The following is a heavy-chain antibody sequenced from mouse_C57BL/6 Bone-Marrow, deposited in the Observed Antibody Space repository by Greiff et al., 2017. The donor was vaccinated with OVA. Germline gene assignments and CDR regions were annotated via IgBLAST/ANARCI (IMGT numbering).Heavy chain of an antibody. CDR1: GFTFSDYG. V-gene: IGHV5-17*01. J-gene: IGHJ3*01. CDR2: ISSGSSNI. CDR3: ARAYYGSSSAWFAY. D-gene: IGHD1-1*01. Sequence: EVMLVESGGGLVKPGGSLKLSCAASGFTFSDYGMHWVRQAPEKGLEWVAYISSGSSNIYYADTVKGRFTISRDNAKNTLFLQMTSLRSEDTAIYYCARAYYGSSSAWFAYWGQGTLVTVSA.